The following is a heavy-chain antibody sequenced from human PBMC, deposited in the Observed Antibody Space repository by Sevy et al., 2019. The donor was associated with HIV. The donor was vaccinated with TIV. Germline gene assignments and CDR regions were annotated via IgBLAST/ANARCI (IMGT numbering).Heavy chain of an antibody. V-gene: IGHV4-39*01. CDR1: GGSISSSSYY. CDR2: IYYSGRT. Sequence: SETLSLTCTVSGGSISSSSYYWGWIRQPPGKGLEWIGTIYYSGRTYYNPSLKSRVAISTDTSKYQFSLRLASVTAAETAVYSCATGGGGWLSSAEILIARAYWGQGTLVTVSS. J-gene: IGHJ4*02. D-gene: IGHD5-12*01. CDR3: ATGGGGWLSSAEILIARAY.